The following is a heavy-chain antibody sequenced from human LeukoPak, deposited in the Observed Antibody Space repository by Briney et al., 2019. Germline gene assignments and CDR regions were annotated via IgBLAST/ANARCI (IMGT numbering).Heavy chain of an antibody. CDR2: ISRSGSTI. Sequence: SGGSLRLSCTASGFTFSSYEMIWVRQAPGKGLEWVSYISRSGSTISYTDSVKGRFTISRDNAKSSLYLQMKSLRAEDTAVYYCASEYEQPLDYWGQGALVTVSS. D-gene: IGHD2-8*01. CDR1: GFTFSSYE. J-gene: IGHJ4*02. V-gene: IGHV3-48*03. CDR3: ASEYEQPLDY.